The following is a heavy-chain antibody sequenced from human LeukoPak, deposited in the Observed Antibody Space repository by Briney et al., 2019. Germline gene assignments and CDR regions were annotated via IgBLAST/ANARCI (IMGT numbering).Heavy chain of an antibody. J-gene: IGHJ4*02. CDR3: ARGAVGAAYFDY. CDR1: GGSIGSYY. D-gene: IGHD1-26*01. Sequence: PSETLSLTCTVSGGSIGSYYWSWIRQPPGKGLEWIGYIYYSGSTNYNPSLKSRVTISVDTSKNQFSLKLSSVTAADTAVYYCARGAVGAAYFDYWGQGTLVTVSS. CDR2: IYYSGST. V-gene: IGHV4-59*08.